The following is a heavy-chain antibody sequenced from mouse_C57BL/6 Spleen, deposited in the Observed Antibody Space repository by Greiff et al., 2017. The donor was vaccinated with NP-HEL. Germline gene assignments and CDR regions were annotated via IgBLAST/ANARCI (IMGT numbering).Heavy chain of an antibody. J-gene: IGHJ4*01. Sequence: VQLQQSGPELVKPGASVKISCKASGYTFTDYYMNWVKQSHGKSLEWIGDINPNNGGTSYNQKFKGKATLTVDKSSSTAYMELRSLTSEDSAVYYCARKGVSPYAMDYWGQGTSVTVSS. CDR1: GYTFTDYY. D-gene: IGHD6-2*01. CDR3: ARKGVSPYAMDY. V-gene: IGHV1-26*01. CDR2: INPNNGGT.